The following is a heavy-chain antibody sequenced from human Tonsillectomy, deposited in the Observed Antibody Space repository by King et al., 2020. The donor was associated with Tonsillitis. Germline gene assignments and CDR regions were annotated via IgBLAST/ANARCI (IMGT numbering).Heavy chain of an antibody. V-gene: IGHV3-33*08. J-gene: IGHJ6*03. CDR3: ARDYYDSSGYYYFGYYYYMDV. CDR1: GFTFSSYG. CDR2: LWYAGSNK. Sequence: VQLVESGGGVVQPWRSLRLSCAASGFTFSSYGMHWVRQAPGKGLDGVAVLWYAGSNKYYLDFGKCRFTNSSYNSKNMLTLQMTSLRAEDTAVYYCARDYYDSSGYYYFGYYYYMDVWGKGTTVTVSS. D-gene: IGHD3-22*01.